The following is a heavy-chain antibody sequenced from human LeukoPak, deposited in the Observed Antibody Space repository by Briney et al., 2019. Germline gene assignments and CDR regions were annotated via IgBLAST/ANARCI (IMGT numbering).Heavy chain of an antibody. CDR2: IYYSGST. J-gene: IGHJ2*01. CDR3: ARRVYYYDSSGYPRWYFDL. CDR1: GGSIGSYY. D-gene: IGHD3-22*01. Sequence: SETLSLTCTVSGGSIGSYYWSWIRQPPGKGLEWIGYIYYSGSTNYNPSLKSRVTISVDTSKNQFSLKLSSVTAADTAVYYCARRVYYYDSSGYPRWYFDLWGRGTLVTVSS. V-gene: IGHV4-59*08.